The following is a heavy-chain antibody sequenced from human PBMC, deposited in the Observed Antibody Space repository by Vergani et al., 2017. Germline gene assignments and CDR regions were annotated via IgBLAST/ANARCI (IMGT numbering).Heavy chain of an antibody. CDR2: ISDSGSGT. D-gene: IGHD2-21*02. CDR1: GFTFRNYA. V-gene: IGHV3-23*01. CDR3: ARDSVGVAAMDY. J-gene: IGHJ4*02. Sequence: EVQLLESGGGLVQPGGSLRLSCAASGFTFRNYAMTWVRQAPGKGLEWVSAISDSGSGTYYADSVKGRFTISRDTSKNTLYLQMNSLRVEDTAVYYCARDSVGVAAMDYWGQGTPVTVSS.